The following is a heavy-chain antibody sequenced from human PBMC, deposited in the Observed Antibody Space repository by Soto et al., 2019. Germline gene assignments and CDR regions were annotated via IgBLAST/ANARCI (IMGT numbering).Heavy chain of an antibody. CDR2: INHSGST. CDR1: GGSFSGYY. V-gene: IGHV4-34*01. CDR3: ARWRGITIFGVVTRGLYGMDV. D-gene: IGHD3-3*01. J-gene: IGHJ6*02. Sequence: SETLSLTCAVYGGSFSGYYWSWIRQPPGKWLEWIGEINHSGSTNYNPSLKSRVTISVDTSKNQFSLKLSSVTAADTAVYYCARWRGITIFGVVTRGLYGMDVWGQGXTVTVYS.